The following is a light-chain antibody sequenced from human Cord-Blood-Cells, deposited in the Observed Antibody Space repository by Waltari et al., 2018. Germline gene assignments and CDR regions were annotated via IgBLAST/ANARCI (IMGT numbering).Light chain of an antibody. CDR1: QGISSY. CDR3: QQLNSYPRT. CDR2: AAS. Sequence: IPLTQSPSSLPASVGDRVTITCRASQGISSYLAWYQQKPGKAPKLLIYAASTLQSGVPSRFSGSGSGTDFTLTISSLQPEDFATYYCQQLNSYPRTFGQGTKLEIK. J-gene: IGKJ2*01. V-gene: IGKV1-9*01.